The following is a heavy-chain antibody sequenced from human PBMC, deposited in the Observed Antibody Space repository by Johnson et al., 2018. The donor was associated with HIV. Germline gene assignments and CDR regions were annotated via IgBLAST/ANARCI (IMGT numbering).Heavy chain of an antibody. CDR1: GFTFSSYA. J-gene: IGHJ3*02. V-gene: IGHV3-30*14. CDR3: ARGTGTDDAFDI. CDR2: ISYDGSEK. Sequence: QVQLVESGGGVVQPGRSLRLSCAASGFTFSSYAMHWVRQAPGKGLEWVAVISYDGSEKYYADSVKGRFTISRDNSKNTLYLQMNSLRAEDTAVYYCARGTGTDDAFDIWGQGTMVTVSS. D-gene: IGHD1-1*01.